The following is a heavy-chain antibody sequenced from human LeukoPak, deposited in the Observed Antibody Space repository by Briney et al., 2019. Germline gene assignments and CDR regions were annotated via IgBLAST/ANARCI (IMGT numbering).Heavy chain of an antibody. CDR1: GYTFTSYG. J-gene: IGHJ4*02. V-gene: IGHV1-18*01. D-gene: IGHD3-22*01. Sequence: ASVKVSCKASGYTFTSYGISWVRQAPGQGPEWMRWISAYNGNTDFAQKLQGRVTMTTDTSTSTAYMELRSLRSDDTAVYYCARVPPGWDSSPFDYWGQGTLVTVSS. CDR2: ISAYNGNT. CDR3: ARVPPGWDSSPFDY.